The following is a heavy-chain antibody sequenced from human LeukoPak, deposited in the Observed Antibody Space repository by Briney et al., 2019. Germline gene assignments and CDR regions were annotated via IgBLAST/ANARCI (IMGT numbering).Heavy chain of an antibody. V-gene: IGHV3-9*01. J-gene: IGHJ5*02. D-gene: IGHD3-9*01. CDR2: ITWNSDST. CDR3: AKGLYYDILTGNWFDP. CDR1: GFNFDYYA. Sequence: GGSLRLSCAASGFNFDYYAMHWVRLVPGKGLEWVAGITWNSDSTGYGDSVKGRFTISRDNAQNSLYLEMSSLRAEDTAFYYCAKGLYYDILTGNWFDPWGQGTLVTVSS.